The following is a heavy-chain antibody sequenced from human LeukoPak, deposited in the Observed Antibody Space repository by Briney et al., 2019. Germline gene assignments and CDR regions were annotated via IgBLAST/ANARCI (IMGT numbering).Heavy chain of an antibody. CDR2: ISAYNGNT. V-gene: IGHV1-18*01. J-gene: IGHJ4*02. D-gene: IGHD4-17*01. CDR1: GGTFSSYG. Sequence: ASVKVSCKASGGTFSSYGISWVRQAPGQGLEWMGWISAYNGNTNYAQKLQGRVTMTTDTSTSTAYMELRSLRSDDTAVYYCARDLDGDSFDYWGQGTLVTVSS. CDR3: ARDLDGDSFDY.